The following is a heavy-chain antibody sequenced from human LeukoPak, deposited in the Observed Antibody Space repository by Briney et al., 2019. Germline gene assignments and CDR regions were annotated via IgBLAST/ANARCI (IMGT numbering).Heavy chain of an antibody. V-gene: IGHV3-66*01. D-gene: IGHD3-10*01. CDR3: TRTYYYGSGFYGMDV. J-gene: IGHJ6*02. Sequence: GGSLRLSCVASGFTVSSNYMRWVRQAPGKGPEWVSDMYSGGSIYYADSVKGRFTISRDNSKNTLYLQMNSLRAEDTAVYYCTRTYYYGSGFYGMDVWGQGTTVTVSS. CDR1: GFTVSSNY. CDR2: MYSGGSI.